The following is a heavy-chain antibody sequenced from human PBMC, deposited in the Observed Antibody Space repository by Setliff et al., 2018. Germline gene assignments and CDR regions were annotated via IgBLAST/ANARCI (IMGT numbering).Heavy chain of an antibody. V-gene: IGHV3-7*01. CDR2: INQGGGAQ. J-gene: IGHJ5*02. Sequence: PGESLRLSCTAAGFTFSSLWMSWVRQAPGKGLEWVANINQGGGAQFYLDSVQGRFTISRDNDKNSLYLQMNSLRAEDTAVYYCARDVYDFRTGLAAPWGQGTLVTVSS. D-gene: IGHD3-3*01. CDR1: GFTFSSLW. CDR3: ARDVYDFRTGLAAP.